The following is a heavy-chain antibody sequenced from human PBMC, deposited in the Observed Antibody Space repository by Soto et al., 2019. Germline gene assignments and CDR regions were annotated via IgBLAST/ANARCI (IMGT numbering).Heavy chain of an antibody. Sequence: PGGSLRLSCAASVFTFSSYDMHWVRRATGKGLEWVSAIGTAGDTYYPGSVKGRFTISRENAKNSLYLQMNSLRAGDTAVYYCARDSYSSSPGNYYGMDVWGQGTTVTVSS. V-gene: IGHV3-13*01. CDR2: IGTAGDT. CDR3: ARDSYSSSPGNYYGMDV. D-gene: IGHD6-6*01. CDR1: VFTFSSYD. J-gene: IGHJ6*02.